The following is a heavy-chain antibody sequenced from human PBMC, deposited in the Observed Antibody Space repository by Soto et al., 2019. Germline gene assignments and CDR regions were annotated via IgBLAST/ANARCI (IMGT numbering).Heavy chain of an antibody. CDR2: VIGSGANT. CDR3: AKGPHSSGWHYFDY. CDR1: GLTFSSYA. V-gene: IGHV3-23*01. J-gene: IGHJ4*02. D-gene: IGHD6-19*01. Sequence: DVQLLDSGGALVQPGGSLRLSCPAPGLTFSSYAMSWVRQAPGKGLEWVSTVIGSGANTSYAASVKGRFTISRDKSEYTLYLQMISLRAEDMAIYYCAKGPHSSGWHYFDYWGQGTLVTVSS.